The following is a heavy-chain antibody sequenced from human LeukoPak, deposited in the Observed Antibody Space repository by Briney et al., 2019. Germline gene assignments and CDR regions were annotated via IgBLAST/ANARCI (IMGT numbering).Heavy chain of an antibody. V-gene: IGHV3-7*05. CDR1: GFTFSNYW. D-gene: IGHD6-13*01. Sequence: GGSLRLSCTASGFTFSNYWMSWVRQTPEKGLEWVANIKQDGSETVYVDSVKGRFTISRDNAQSSLYLQMNSLRAEDTAVYYCARDPYSSSWSYSMDVWGQGTAVTVSS. CDR3: ARDPYSSSWSYSMDV. J-gene: IGHJ6*02. CDR2: IKQDGSET.